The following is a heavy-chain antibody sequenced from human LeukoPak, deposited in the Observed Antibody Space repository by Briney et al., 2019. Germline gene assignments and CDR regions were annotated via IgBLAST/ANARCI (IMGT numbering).Heavy chain of an antibody. CDR2: INLGGSAK. CDR1: GITLSGYW. Sequence: GALRLSCAASGITLSGYWMNWARQAPGKGLEWVANINLGGSAKLYVDSVKGRFTISRDNAKNSLDLQMNSLKVEDTAVYYCAAWGKYNYWGQGTLVTVSS. V-gene: IGHV3-7*01. CDR3: AAWGKYNY. D-gene: IGHD7-27*01. J-gene: IGHJ4*02.